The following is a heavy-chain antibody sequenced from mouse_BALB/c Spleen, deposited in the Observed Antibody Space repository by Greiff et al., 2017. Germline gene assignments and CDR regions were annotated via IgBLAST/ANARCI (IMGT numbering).Heavy chain of an antibody. Sequence: DVQLQESGPELVKPGASVKISCKASGYTFTDYNMHWVKQSHGKSLEWIGYIYPYNGGTGYNQKFKSKATLTVDNSSSTAYMELRSLTSEDSAVYYCARRFGYYVGYFDVWGAGTTVTVSS. J-gene: IGHJ1*01. D-gene: IGHD2-3*01. CDR3: ARRFGYYVGYFDV. V-gene: IGHV1S29*02. CDR2: IYPYNGGT. CDR1: GYTFTDYN.